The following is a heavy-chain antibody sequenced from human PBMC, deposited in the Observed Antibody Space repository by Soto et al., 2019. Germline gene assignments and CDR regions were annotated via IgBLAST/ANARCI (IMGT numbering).Heavy chain of an antibody. D-gene: IGHD2-21*02. Sequence: EVQLVESGGGLVKPGGSLRLSCAASGFTFSSYSMNWVRQAPGKGLEWVSSISSSSSYIYYADSVKGRFTISRDNAKNSLYLQMNSLRAEDTDVYYCAREEVTTRAFDYWGQGTLVTVSS. V-gene: IGHV3-21*01. CDR1: GFTFSSYS. J-gene: IGHJ4*02. CDR3: AREEVTTRAFDY. CDR2: ISSSSSYI.